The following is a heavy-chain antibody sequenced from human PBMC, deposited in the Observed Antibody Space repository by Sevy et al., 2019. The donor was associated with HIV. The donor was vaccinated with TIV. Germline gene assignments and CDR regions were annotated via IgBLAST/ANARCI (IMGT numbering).Heavy chain of an antibody. V-gene: IGHV3-15*01. Sequence: GGSLRLSCAASGLTVSNAWMNWVRQAPGKGLEWVGRIKSKSDGGTEDLAATVKGRVSISRDASSNTISLEISSLKIEDTGMYYCAAGLGKSDFDSWGQGTLVTVSS. J-gene: IGHJ5*01. CDR3: AAGLGKSDFDS. CDR2: IKSKSDGGTE. CDR1: GLTVSNAW. D-gene: IGHD3-9*01.